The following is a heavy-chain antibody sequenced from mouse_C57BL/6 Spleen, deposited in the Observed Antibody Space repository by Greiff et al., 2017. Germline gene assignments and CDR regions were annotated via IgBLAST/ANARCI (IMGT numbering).Heavy chain of an antibody. J-gene: IGHJ3*01. CDR1: GFTFSDAW. Sequence: EVHLVESGGGLVQPGGSMKLSCAASGFTFSDAWMDWVRQSPEKGLEWVAEIRNKANNHATYYAESVKGRFTISRDDSKSSVYLQMNSLRAEDTGIYYCTRAYYYGSSSAWFAYWGQGTLVTVSA. D-gene: IGHD1-1*01. V-gene: IGHV6-6*01. CDR3: TRAYYYGSSSAWFAY. CDR2: IRNKANNHAT.